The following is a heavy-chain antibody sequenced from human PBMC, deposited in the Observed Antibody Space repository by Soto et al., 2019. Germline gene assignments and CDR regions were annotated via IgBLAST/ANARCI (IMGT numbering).Heavy chain of an antibody. J-gene: IGHJ5*02. CDR3: TRRLGFGELSIWRAFDP. V-gene: IGHV3-49*03. D-gene: IGHD3-10*01. CDR2: IRSKTYGGTT. CDR1: GFTFGDYA. Sequence: GGALRLSWTASGFTFGDYAMSWFRPAPGEGREWVGFIRSKTYGGTTEYAASVKGRFTISRDDCKSIAYLQMNSLKTEDTAVYYCTRRLGFGELSIWRAFDPWGQGTLVTVSS.